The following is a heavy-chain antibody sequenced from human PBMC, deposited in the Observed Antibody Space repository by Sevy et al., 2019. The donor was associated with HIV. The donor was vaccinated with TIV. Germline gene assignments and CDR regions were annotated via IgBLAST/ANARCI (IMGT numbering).Heavy chain of an antibody. J-gene: IGHJ4*02. Sequence: ASVKVSCKASGYSFSNYGISWVRQAPGQGLEWMGWISAHNANTNYAQKLQDRVTMTTDTSTSTAYMELRSLRSDDTAVYYWARAVPYYDILTGRNYFDYWGQGTLFTVSS. CDR1: GYSFSNYG. CDR2: ISAHNANT. D-gene: IGHD3-9*01. CDR3: ARAVPYYDILTGRNYFDY. V-gene: IGHV1-18*01.